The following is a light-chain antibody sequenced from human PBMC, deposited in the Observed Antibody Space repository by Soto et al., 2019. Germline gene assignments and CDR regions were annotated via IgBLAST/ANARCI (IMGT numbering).Light chain of an antibody. J-gene: IGKJ2*01. CDR1: QSVSSK. Sequence: EIVMTQSPATLSVSPGERATLSCRASQSVSSKLAWYQQKPGQPPKLLIYWASTRESGVPDRFSGSGSGTDFTLTISSLQAEDVAVYYCQQYYSTPYTFGQGTKLEIK. CDR3: QQYYSTPYT. V-gene: IGKV3-15*01. CDR2: WAS.